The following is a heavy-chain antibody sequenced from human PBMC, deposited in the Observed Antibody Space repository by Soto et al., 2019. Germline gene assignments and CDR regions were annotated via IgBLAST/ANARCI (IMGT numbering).Heavy chain of an antibody. CDR2: IVVGSGNT. D-gene: IGHD5-18*01. CDR3: AAALAMDTARYYYYGMDV. Sequence: QMQLVQSGPEVKKPGTSVKVSCKASGFTFTSSAMQWVRQARGQRLEWIGWIVVGSGNTNYAQKFQERVTITRDMSTSTAYMELSSLKSEDTAVYYCAAALAMDTARYYYYGMDVWGQGTTVTVSS. J-gene: IGHJ6*02. CDR1: GFTFTSSA. V-gene: IGHV1-58*02.